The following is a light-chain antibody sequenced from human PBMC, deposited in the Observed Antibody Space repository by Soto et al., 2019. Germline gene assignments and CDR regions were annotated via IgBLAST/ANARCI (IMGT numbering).Light chain of an antibody. CDR3: QQYGSSPPVT. J-gene: IGKJ5*01. CDR1: QSVSSSY. V-gene: IGKV3-20*01. Sequence: EIVLTQSPGTLSLSPGERATLSCRASQSVSSSYLAWYQQKPGQAPRLLIYGASGRATGIPDRFSGSGSGTAVPLTSSRLEPEDFAVYYCQQYGSSPPVTFGQGTRLEIK. CDR2: GAS.